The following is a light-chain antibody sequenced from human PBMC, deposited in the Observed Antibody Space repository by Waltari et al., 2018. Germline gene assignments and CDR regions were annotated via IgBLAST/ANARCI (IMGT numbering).Light chain of an antibody. CDR3: SSYTSSGVV. Sequence: QSALTQPASVSGSPGQAIIIPCTGTGSDVGGYDYVSWYQQYPGKAPRLIIYDVYNRPSGVSTRFSGSKSDNTASLTISGLQAEDESVYYCSSYTSSGVVFGGGTKLTVL. V-gene: IGLV2-14*01. CDR1: GSDVGGYDY. CDR2: DVY. J-gene: IGLJ2*01.